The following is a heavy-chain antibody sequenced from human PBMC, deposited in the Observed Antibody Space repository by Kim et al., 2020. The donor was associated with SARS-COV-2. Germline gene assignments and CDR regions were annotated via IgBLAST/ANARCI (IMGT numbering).Heavy chain of an antibody. Sequence: SQTLSLTCAISGDSVSSSSAAWNWIRQSPSRGLEWLGRTYYRSKWYNDYAESVKGRININPDTSKNQFSLQLNSMTPEDTALYYCVRMGDCTRSGCPILEWGQGTLVTVSS. CDR1: GDSVSSSSAA. J-gene: IGHJ4*02. CDR3: VRMGDCTRSGCPILE. V-gene: IGHV6-1*01. D-gene: IGHD2-8*01. CDR2: TYYRSKWYN.